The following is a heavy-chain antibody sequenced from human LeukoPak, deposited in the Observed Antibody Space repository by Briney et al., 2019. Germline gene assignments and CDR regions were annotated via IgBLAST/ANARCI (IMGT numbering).Heavy chain of an antibody. D-gene: IGHD2-8*01. CDR3: AKDRCSNGIGCYYYYMEV. CDR1: GHTFTSYD. Sequence: GSVKVSCKASGHTFTSYDINGVRQATGQGLEWMGWMNPNSGNTAYAQKFQGRVTMTRNTSISTAYMELSSLRSEDTAVYYCAKDRCSNGIGCYYYYMEVWGKGTTVTISS. CDR2: MNPNSGNT. V-gene: IGHV1-8*02. J-gene: IGHJ6*03.